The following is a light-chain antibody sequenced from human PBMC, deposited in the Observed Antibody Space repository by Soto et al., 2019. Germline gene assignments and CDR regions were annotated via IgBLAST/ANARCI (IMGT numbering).Light chain of an antibody. V-gene: IGKV3-15*01. CDR3: QQYIDWPPRYT. J-gene: IGKJ2*01. CDR2: GAF. Sequence: EILLTQSPATLSVSPGESATLSCRASQSVSYHLAWYQQKPGQAPRLLIYGAFARATGIPARFTGSGSGTEFTLTISSLQSEDSAIYYCQQYIDWPPRYTFGQGTKLEIK. CDR1: QSVSYH.